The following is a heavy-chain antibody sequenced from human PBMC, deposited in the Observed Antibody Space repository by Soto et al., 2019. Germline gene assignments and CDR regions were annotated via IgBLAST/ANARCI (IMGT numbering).Heavy chain of an antibody. V-gene: IGHV3-30*18. CDR2: ISYDGSNK. Sequence: GGSLRLSCAASGFTSSSYGMHWVRQAPGKGLEWVAVISYDGSNKYYADSVKGRFTISRDNSKNTLYLQMNSLRAEDTAVYYCAKEYIFRYYMDVWGKGTTVTVSS. D-gene: IGHD3-10*01. CDR1: GFTSSSYG. CDR3: AKEYIFRYYMDV. J-gene: IGHJ6*03.